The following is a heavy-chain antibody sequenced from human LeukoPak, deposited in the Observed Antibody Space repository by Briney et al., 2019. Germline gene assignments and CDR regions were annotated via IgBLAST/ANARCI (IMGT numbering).Heavy chain of an antibody. CDR1: GFTLSSYA. CDR3: AKAFREFGTSSSYSSFDT. V-gene: IGHV3-23*01. CDR2: ISGGGGGT. D-gene: IGHD5-18*01. Sequence: GGSLRLSCAASGFTLSSYAMSWVRQAPGKGLEWVSSISGGGGGTFYADSVKGRFSISRDNSKNTVYLQMNSLRAEDTAVYFCAKAFREFGTSSSYSSFDTWGQGTMVTVSS. J-gene: IGHJ3*02.